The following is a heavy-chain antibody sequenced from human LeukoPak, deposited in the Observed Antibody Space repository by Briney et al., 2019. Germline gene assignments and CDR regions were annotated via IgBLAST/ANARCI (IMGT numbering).Heavy chain of an antibody. CDR2: IRYDGSNK. CDR1: GFTFSSYG. D-gene: IGHD6-19*01. J-gene: IGHJ4*02. V-gene: IGHV3-30*02. CDR3: AKASGYGYSSGWTLGY. Sequence: GGSLRLSCAASGFTFSSYGMHWVRQAPGKGLEWVAFIRYDGSNKYYADSVKGRFTISRDNSKNTLYLQMNSLRAEDTAVYYCAKASGYGYSSGWTLGYWGQGTLVTVSS.